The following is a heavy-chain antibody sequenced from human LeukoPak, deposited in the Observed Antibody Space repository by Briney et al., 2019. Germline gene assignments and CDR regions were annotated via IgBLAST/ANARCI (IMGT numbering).Heavy chain of an antibody. CDR1: GFTFSSYW. CDR2: INSDGSST. V-gene: IGHV3-74*01. Sequence: PGGSLRLSCAASGFTFSSYWMHWVRQAPVKGLVWVSRINSDGSSTSYADSVKGRFTISRDNAKNTLYLQMNSLRAEDTAVYYCARGEYYYYGMDVWGQGTTVTVSS. J-gene: IGHJ6*02. CDR3: ARGEYYYYGMDV.